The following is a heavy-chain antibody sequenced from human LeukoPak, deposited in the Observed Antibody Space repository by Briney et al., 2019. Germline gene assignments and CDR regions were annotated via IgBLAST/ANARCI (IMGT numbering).Heavy chain of an antibody. V-gene: IGHV3-23*01. J-gene: IGHJ6*02. CDR2: ISGSGGST. D-gene: IGHD6-6*01. CDR1: GFTFSSYA. CDR3: AKGRVSSSSSRVVAPVVYGMDV. Sequence: GGSLRLSCAASGFTFSSYAMSWVRQAPGKGLEWVSAISGSGGSTYYADSVKGRFTISRDNSKNTLYLQMNSLRAEDTAVYYCAKGRVSSSSSRVVAPVVYGMDVWGQGTTVTVSS.